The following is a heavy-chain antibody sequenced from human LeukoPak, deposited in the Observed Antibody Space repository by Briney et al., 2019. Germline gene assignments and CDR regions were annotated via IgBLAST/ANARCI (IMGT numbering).Heavy chain of an antibody. CDR2: MNPNSGNT. CDR3: ARGSPFASIEADTQDY. Sequence: ASVKVSCKASGYTFTSYDINWVRQATGQGLEWMGWMNPNSGNTGYAQKFQGRVTMTRNTSISTAYMELSSLRSEDTAVYYCARGSPFASIEADTQDYWGQGTLVTVSS. CDR1: GYTFTSYD. D-gene: IGHD5-24*01. J-gene: IGHJ4*02. V-gene: IGHV1-8*01.